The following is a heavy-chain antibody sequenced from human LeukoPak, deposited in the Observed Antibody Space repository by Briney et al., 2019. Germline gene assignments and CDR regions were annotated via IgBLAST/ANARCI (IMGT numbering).Heavy chain of an antibody. D-gene: IGHD2-2*01. V-gene: IGHV3-33*06. Sequence: PGGSLRLSCAASGFTFSSYGMHWVRQAPGKGLEWVAVIWYDGSNKYYADSVKGRFTISRDNSKNTLYLQMNSLRAEDTAVYYCANSAPGDIVVVPAAADTKILFDYWGQGTLVTVSS. CDR2: IWYDGSNK. CDR1: GFTFSSYG. J-gene: IGHJ4*02. CDR3: ANSAPGDIVVVPAAADTKILFDY.